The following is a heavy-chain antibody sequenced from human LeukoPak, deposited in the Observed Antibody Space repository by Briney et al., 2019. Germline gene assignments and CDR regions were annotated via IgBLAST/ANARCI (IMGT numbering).Heavy chain of an antibody. Sequence: GGSLRLSCTASGFTFRIYWMSWVRQAPGKGLEWVANIKQGGFETYYLDSVKGRFTISRDNTKNSLYLEMNSLRVEDTAVYYCARGGLTTGWYYFDSWGRGALVTVSS. CDR2: IKQGGFET. D-gene: IGHD6-19*01. V-gene: IGHV3-7*01. CDR3: ARGGLTTGWYYFDS. CDR1: GFTFRIYW. J-gene: IGHJ4*02.